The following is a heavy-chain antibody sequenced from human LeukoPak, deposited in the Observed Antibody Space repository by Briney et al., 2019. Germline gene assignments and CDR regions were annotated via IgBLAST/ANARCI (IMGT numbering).Heavy chain of an antibody. CDR1: GGSISSSSYY. D-gene: IGHD6-13*01. V-gene: IGHV4-39*01. Sequence: SETLSLTCTVSGGSISSSSYYWGWIRQPPGKGLEWIGSIYYSGSTYYNPSLKSRVTISVDTSKNQFSLKLSSVTAADTAVYYCARSPGRMYSSSWYGYWGQGTLVTVSS. J-gene: IGHJ4*02. CDR3: ARSPGRMYSSSWYGY. CDR2: IYYSGST.